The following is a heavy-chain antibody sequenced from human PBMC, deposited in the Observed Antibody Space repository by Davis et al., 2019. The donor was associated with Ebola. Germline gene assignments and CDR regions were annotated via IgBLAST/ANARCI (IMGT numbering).Heavy chain of an antibody. D-gene: IGHD3-9*01. CDR2: IKQDGSEK. CDR1: GFTFSSYW. Sequence: PGGSLRLSCAASGFTFSSYWMSWVRQAPGKGLEWVANIKQDGSEKYYVDSVKGRFTISRDNAKNTLYLQMNSLRAEDTAVYYCARGDNYDILTGYYANLDYWGQGTLVTVSS. J-gene: IGHJ4*02. V-gene: IGHV3-7*01. CDR3: ARGDNYDILTGYYANLDY.